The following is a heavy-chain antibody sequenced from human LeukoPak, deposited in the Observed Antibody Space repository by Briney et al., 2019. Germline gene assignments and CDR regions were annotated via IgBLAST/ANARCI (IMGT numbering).Heavy chain of an antibody. CDR1: GDSITSYAW. V-gene: IGHV4-4*02. J-gene: IGHJ4*02. D-gene: IGHD6-19*01. CDR2: IHLNGIT. CDR3: ARLKGYSSGWYPSYYFDY. Sequence: SETLSLTCSVSGDSITSYAWWSWVRQPPGKGLEWIGEIHLNGITNYNPSLKSRVTMSIDKSNNQFSLNLSSVTAADTAVYYCARLKGYSSGWYPSYYFDYWGQGTLVTVSS.